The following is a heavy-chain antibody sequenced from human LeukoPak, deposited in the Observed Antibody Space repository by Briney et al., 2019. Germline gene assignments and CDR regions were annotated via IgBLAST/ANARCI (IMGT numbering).Heavy chain of an antibody. Sequence: SETLSLTCTVSGGSISSGNYYWSWIRQPPGKGLEWIGYIYYSGSTNYNPSLKSRVTISVDTSKNQFSLKLSSVTAADTAVYYCARVGGTNYYYGMDVWGQGTTVTVSS. D-gene: IGHD1-26*01. V-gene: IGHV4-61*01. CDR2: IYYSGST. CDR1: GGSISSGNYY. J-gene: IGHJ6*02. CDR3: ARVGGTNYYYGMDV.